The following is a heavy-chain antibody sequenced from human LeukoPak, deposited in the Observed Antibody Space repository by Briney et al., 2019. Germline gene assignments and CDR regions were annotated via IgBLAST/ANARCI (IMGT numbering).Heavy chain of an antibody. Sequence: SETLSLTCTVSGGSISSSSYYWGWIRQPPGKGLEWIGSIYYTRSTSYNPSLKSRVTISVDTSKNQFSLKLTSVTAADTAVYYCARGVTMIVVVIHDWYFDLWGRGTLVTVSS. D-gene: IGHD3-22*01. J-gene: IGHJ2*01. V-gene: IGHV4-39*01. CDR2: IYYTRST. CDR1: GGSISSSSYY. CDR3: ARGVTMIVVVIHDWYFDL.